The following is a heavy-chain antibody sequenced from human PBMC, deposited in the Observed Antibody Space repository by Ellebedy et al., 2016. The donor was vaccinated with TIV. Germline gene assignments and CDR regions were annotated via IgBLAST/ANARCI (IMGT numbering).Heavy chain of an antibody. D-gene: IGHD2-21*01. Sequence: MPSETLSLTCAVYGGSFSGYYWSWIRQPPGKGLEWIGEINHSGSTNYNPSLKSRVTISVDTSKNQFSLKLSSVTAADTAVYYCARGIHMARRWFDPWGQGTLVTVSS. J-gene: IGHJ5*02. CDR1: GGSFSGYY. CDR2: INHSGST. CDR3: ARGIHMARRWFDP. V-gene: IGHV4-34*01.